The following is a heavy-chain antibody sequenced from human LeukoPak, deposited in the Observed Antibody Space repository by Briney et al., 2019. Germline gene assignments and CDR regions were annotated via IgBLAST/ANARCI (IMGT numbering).Heavy chain of an antibody. V-gene: IGHV4-59*08. D-gene: IGHD5-18*01. Sequence: SETLSLTCTVSGGSISSYFWSWIRQPPGKGLEWIGYIYYSGSTNYNPSLKSRVTISVDTSKNQFSLKLSSVTAADTAVYYCARQEDTAMVANWYFDLWGRGTLVTVSS. CDR3: ARQEDTAMVANWYFDL. CDR2: IYYSGST. J-gene: IGHJ2*01. CDR1: GGSISSYF.